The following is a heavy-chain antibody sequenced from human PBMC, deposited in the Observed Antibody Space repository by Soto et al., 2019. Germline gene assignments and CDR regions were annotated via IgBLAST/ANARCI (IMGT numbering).Heavy chain of an antibody. CDR1: GGSLSNNY. Sequence: SSETLSVTCTVSGGSLSNNYWSWIRQPPGKALEWIGYIYYTGSIKYNPSLESRVTLSLDTSKNQFSMKLSSVTAADTAVYYCARDSGYGSGASVNHYLDYWGHGTLVTVSS. J-gene: IGHJ4*01. V-gene: IGHV4-59*12. D-gene: IGHD3-10*01. CDR3: ARDSGYGSGASVNHYLDY. CDR2: IYYTGSI.